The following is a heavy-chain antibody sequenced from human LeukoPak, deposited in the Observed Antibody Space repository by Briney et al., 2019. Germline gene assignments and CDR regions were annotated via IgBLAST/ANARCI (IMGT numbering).Heavy chain of an antibody. Sequence: GASVKVSCKASGYTFTGYYMHWVRQAPGQGLEWMGWISRNSGGTNYAQKFQGRVTMTRDTSISTVYMELSSLRSDDTAVYYRARADLSPTYDYVWGSYRYGYFDYWGQGTLVTVSS. CDR2: ISRNSGGT. CDR1: GYTFTGYY. V-gene: IGHV1-2*02. CDR3: ARADLSPTYDYVWGSYRYGYFDY. D-gene: IGHD3-16*02. J-gene: IGHJ4*02.